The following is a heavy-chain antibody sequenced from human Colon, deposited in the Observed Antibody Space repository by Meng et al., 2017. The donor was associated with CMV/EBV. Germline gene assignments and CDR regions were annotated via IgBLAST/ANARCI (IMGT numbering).Heavy chain of an antibody. CDR1: GFTFGDYA. Sequence: GGSLRLSCTASGFTFGDYAVIWVRQAPGKGLECVGFITSKRYGGTTEYAASVKGRFSTSRDDSKSIAYLQMNSLRTDDTAVYYCTRVGTLRQHHFDYWGQGTLVTVSS. CDR3: TRVGTLRQHHFDY. V-gene: IGHV3-49*04. J-gene: IGHJ4*02. CDR2: ITSKRYGGTT. D-gene: IGHD1-14*01.